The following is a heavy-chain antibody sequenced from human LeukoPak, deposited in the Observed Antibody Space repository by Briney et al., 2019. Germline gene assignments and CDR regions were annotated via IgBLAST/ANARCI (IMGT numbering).Heavy chain of an antibody. D-gene: IGHD3-3*01. J-gene: IGHJ5*02. CDR3: AAQGGDFWSGYPNWFDP. CDR2: IVVGSGNT. Sequence: SVKVSCRASGFTFTSSAMQWVRQARGQRLEWIGWIVVGSGNTNYAQKFQERVTITRDMSTSTAYMELSSLRSEDTAVYYCAAQGGDFWSGYPNWFDPWGQGTLVTVSS. V-gene: IGHV1-58*02. CDR1: GFTFTSSA.